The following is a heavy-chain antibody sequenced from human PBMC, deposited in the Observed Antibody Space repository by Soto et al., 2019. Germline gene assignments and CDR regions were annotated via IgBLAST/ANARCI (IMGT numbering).Heavy chain of an antibody. CDR2: VSYDGGNK. J-gene: IGHJ4*02. CDR3: ARASGYCTNGVSLGHFDY. V-gene: IGHV3-30-3*01. CDR1: EITFNTYA. D-gene: IGHD2-8*01. Sequence: GGSLRLSCKASEITFNTYAIHWVRQAPGKGLEWVATVSYDGGNKYYADSVKGRFTISRDSSRSTMYLQMSSLRTEDTAMYYCARASGYCTNGVSLGHFDYWGQGTLVTVSS.